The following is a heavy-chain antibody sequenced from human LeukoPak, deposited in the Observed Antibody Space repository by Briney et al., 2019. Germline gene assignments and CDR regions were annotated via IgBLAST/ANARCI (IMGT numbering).Heavy chain of an antibody. CDR3: ARSFARDSYILTGYDIAEY. CDR1: GGTFSSYA. CDR2: VSAYDANT. J-gene: IGHJ4*02. Sequence: ASVKVSCKASGGTFSSYAISWVRQAPGQGLEWMGWVSAYDANTNYVQKLQGRLTMTTDRSTSTAYMELRSLRSDDTAMYYCARSFARDSYILTGYDIAEYWGQGTLVTVSS. D-gene: IGHD3-9*01. V-gene: IGHV1-18*01.